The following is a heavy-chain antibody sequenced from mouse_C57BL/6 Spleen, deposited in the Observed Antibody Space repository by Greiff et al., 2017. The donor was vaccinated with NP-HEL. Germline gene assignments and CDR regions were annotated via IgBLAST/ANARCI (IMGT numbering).Heavy chain of an antibody. CDR1: GYTFTDYE. CDR3: HYYVSSLMAAY. CDR2: IDPETGGT. D-gene: IGHD1-1*01. V-gene: IGHV1-15*01. Sequence: QVQLQQSGAELVRPGASVTLSCKASGYTFTDYEMHWVKQTPVHGLEWIGAIDPETGGTAYNQKFKGKAILTADKSSSTAYMELRSLTSEDSAVYYCHYYVSSLMAAYWGQGALVTVSA. J-gene: IGHJ3*01.